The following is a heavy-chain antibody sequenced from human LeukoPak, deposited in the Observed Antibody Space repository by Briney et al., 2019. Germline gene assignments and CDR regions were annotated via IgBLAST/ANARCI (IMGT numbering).Heavy chain of an antibody. CDR2: IYYSGST. Sequence: SETLSLTCTVSGGSISSSSYYWGWIRQPPGKGLEWIGSIYYSGSTYYTPSLKSRVTISVDTSKNQFSLKLSSVTAADTAVYYCASNSGYGNWFDPWGQGTLVTVSS. CDR3: ASNSGYGNWFDP. CDR1: GGSISSSSYY. V-gene: IGHV4-39*07. J-gene: IGHJ5*02. D-gene: IGHD5-12*01.